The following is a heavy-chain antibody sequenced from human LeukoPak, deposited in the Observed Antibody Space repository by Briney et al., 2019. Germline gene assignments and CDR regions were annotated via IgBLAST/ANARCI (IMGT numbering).Heavy chain of an antibody. J-gene: IGHJ6*03. CDR1: GFTFSSYW. CDR3: ARDKAIFGVVIVYYMDV. V-gene: IGHV3-7*01. Sequence: PGGSLRLSCAASGFTFSSYWMSWVRQAPGKGLEWVANIKQDGSEKYYVDSVKGRFTISRDNAKNSLYLQMNSLRAEDTAVYYCARDKAIFGVVIVYYMDVWGKGTTVTVSS. CDR2: IKQDGSEK. D-gene: IGHD3-3*01.